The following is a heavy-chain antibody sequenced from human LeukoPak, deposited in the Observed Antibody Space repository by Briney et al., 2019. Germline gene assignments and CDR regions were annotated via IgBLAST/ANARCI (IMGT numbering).Heavy chain of an antibody. J-gene: IGHJ4*02. CDR2: ISGSGGST. Sequence: PGGSLRLSCAASGFTFSSYAMSWARQAPGKGLEWVSAISGSGGSTYYADSVKGRFTISRDNSKNTLYLQMNSLRAEDTAVYYCAKSSSSWYGALGYWGQGTLVTISS. V-gene: IGHV3-23*01. CDR1: GFTFSSYA. CDR3: AKSSSSWYGALGY. D-gene: IGHD6-13*01.